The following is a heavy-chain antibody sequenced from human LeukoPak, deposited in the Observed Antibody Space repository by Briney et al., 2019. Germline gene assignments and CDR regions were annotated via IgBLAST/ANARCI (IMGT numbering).Heavy chain of an antibody. CDR1: GGSFSGYY. CDR3: AGRSVVVITAVHGFDY. J-gene: IGHJ4*02. D-gene: IGHD3-22*01. V-gene: IGHV4-34*01. CDR2: INHSGST. Sequence: SETLSLTCAVYGGSFSGYYWSWIRQPPGKGLEWIGEINHSGSTNYNPSLKSRVTISVDTSKTQFSLKLSSVTAADTAVYYCAGRSVVVITAVHGFDYWGQGTLVTVSS.